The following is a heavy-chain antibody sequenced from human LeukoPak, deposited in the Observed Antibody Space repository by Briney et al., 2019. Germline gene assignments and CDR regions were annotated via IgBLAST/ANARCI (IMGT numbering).Heavy chain of an antibody. CDR1: GGSISSSSYY. CDR3: ARVNGILTGYYYYFDY. Sequence: SETLSLTCTVSGGSISSSSYYWGWIRQPPGKGLEWIGSIYYSGSTYYNPSLKSRVTISVDTSKNQFSLKLSSVTAADTAVYYCARVNGILTGYYYYFDYWGQGTPVTVSS. CDR2: IYYSGST. V-gene: IGHV4-39*01. J-gene: IGHJ4*02. D-gene: IGHD3-9*01.